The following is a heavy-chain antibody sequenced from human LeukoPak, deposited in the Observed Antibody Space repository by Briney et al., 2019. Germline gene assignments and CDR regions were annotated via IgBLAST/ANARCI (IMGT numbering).Heavy chain of an antibody. CDR3: ARVYYDSTYYFDY. CDR2: IYSGGST. CDR1: GFTVSSNY. V-gene: IGHV3-53*01. Sequence: GGSLRLSCAASGFTVSSNYMSWVRQAPGKGLEWVSVIYSGGSTYYADSVKGRFTISRDNSKNTLYLQMNSPRAEDTAVYYCARVYYDSTYYFDYWGQGTLVTVSS. D-gene: IGHD3-22*01. J-gene: IGHJ4*02.